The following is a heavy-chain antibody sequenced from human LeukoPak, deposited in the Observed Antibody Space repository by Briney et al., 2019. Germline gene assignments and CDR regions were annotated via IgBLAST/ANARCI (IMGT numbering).Heavy chain of an antibody. V-gene: IGHV3-30*04. CDR2: ISYDGSNK. Sequence: GGSLRLSCAASGFTFSSYAMHWVRQAPGKGLEWVAVISYDGSNKYYADSVKGRFTISRDNSKNTLYLQMNSLRAEDTAVYYCAKAGLWFGDNFFYYYYYMDVWGKGTTVTVSS. CDR1: GFTFSSYA. J-gene: IGHJ6*03. CDR3: AKAGLWFGDNFFYYYYYMDV. D-gene: IGHD3-10*01.